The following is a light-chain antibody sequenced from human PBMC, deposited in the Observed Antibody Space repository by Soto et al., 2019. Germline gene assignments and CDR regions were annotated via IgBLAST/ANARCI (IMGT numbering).Light chain of an antibody. J-gene: IGLJ2*01. CDR2: DNS. V-gene: IGLV1-51*01. CDR1: SSNIGSNY. CDR3: ATWDSSLSAVV. Sequence: QSVLTQPPSVSAAPGQTVIISCSGSSSNIGSNYVSWYRQLPGTAPKLLIYDNSNRPSGIPDRFSGSKSGTSATLGITGLQTGDEADYFCATWDSSLSAVVFGGGTKLTVL.